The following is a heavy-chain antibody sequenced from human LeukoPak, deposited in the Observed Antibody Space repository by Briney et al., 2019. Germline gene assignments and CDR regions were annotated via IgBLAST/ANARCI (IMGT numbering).Heavy chain of an antibody. CDR3: AKDRGLYVPGPPDY. CDR1: GFTFSSYA. Sequence: PGGSLRLSCAASGFTFSSYAMHWVRQAPGKGLEWVAVISYDGSNKYYADSVKGRFTISRDNSKNTLYLQMNSLRAEDTAVYYCAKDRGLYVPGPPDYWGQGTLVTVSS. J-gene: IGHJ4*02. CDR2: ISYDGSNK. D-gene: IGHD3-10*01. V-gene: IGHV3-30-3*01.